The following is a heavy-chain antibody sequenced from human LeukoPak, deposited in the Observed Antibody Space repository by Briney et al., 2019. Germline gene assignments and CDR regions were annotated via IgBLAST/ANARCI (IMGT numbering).Heavy chain of an antibody. CDR3: ARGGPGLLWFGELLES. CDR1: GYTFTSYD. J-gene: IGHJ5*01. Sequence: ASVKVSCKASGYTFTSYDINWVRQATGQGLEWMGWMNPNSGNTGYAQKFQGRVTMTRNTSISTAYMELSSLRSDDTAVYYCARGGPGLLWFGELLESWGQGTLVTVSS. V-gene: IGHV1-8*01. D-gene: IGHD3-10*01. CDR2: MNPNSGNT.